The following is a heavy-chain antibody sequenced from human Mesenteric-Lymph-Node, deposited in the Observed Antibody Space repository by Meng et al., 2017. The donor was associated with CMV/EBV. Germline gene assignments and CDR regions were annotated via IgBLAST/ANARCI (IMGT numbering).Heavy chain of an antibody. CDR1: GGSISSSGDYY. V-gene: IGHV4-39*02. J-gene: IGHJ5*02. Sequence: SETLSLTCTVSGGSISSSGDYYWSWIRQSPGKGLEWIGSICYSGITYYNPSLKSRVTISVDTSKKHLSLKLSAVTAADTAVHYCARGMIVGEFDPWGQGTLVTVSS. D-gene: IGHD3-22*01. CDR3: ARGMIVGEFDP. CDR2: ICYSGIT.